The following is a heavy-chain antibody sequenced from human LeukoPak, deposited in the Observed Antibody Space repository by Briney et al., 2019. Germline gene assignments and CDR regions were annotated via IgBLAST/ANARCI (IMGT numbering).Heavy chain of an antibody. V-gene: IGHV3-7*01. CDR3: ARDKSGYSYGTDAFDI. Sequence: GGSLRLSCAVSGFTITNHWMSWVRQAPGKGLEWVANIKQDGSEKYYVDSVKGRFTISRDNGKNSLYLQMNSLRAEDTAVYFCARDKSGYSYGTDAFDIWGQGTMVTVSS. D-gene: IGHD5-18*01. CDR1: GFTITNHW. CDR2: IKQDGSEK. J-gene: IGHJ3*02.